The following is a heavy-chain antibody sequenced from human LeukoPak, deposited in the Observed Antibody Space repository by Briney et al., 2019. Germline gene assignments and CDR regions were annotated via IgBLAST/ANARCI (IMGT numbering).Heavy chain of an antibody. D-gene: IGHD5-24*01. CDR3: ARVRDGYNDAYDI. CDR1: GYTFTCYY. J-gene: IGHJ3*02. Sequence: GASVKVSCKASGYTFTCYYMHWVRQAPGQGLEWMGLINPGGGNTNYAQNFQGRVTMTRDTSTSTVYMELSSLRSEDTAIYYCARVRDGYNDAYDIWGQGTVVTVPS. V-gene: IGHV1-46*01. CDR2: INPGGGNT.